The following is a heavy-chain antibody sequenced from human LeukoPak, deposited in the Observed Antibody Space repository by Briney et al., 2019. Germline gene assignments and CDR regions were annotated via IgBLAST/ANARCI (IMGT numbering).Heavy chain of an antibody. CDR1: GGSISSSSYD. Sequence: PSETLSLTCTVSGGSISSSSYDWGWIRQPPGKGLEWIGNIYYSGSTHYNTSLKSRVTMSVDTSKNQFSLKLTSVTAADTAVYYCARTTEGYCRSTSYSWCYYYYMDVWGKGTTVTVSS. D-gene: IGHD2-2*01. J-gene: IGHJ6*03. V-gene: IGHV4-39*07. CDR3: ARTTEGYCRSTSYSWCYYYYMDV. CDR2: IYYSGST.